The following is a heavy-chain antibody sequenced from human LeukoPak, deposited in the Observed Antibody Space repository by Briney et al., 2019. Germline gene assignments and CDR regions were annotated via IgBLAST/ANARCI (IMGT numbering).Heavy chain of an antibody. Sequence: SVKVSCKASGGTFSSYAISWVRQAPGQGLEWMGRIIPILGIANYAQKFQGRVTITADKSTSTAYMELSSLRSEDTAVYYCATYYYGSGDILDYWGQGTLVTVSS. CDR3: ATYYYGSGDILDY. J-gene: IGHJ4*02. CDR1: GGTFSSYA. CDR2: IIPILGIA. D-gene: IGHD3-10*01. V-gene: IGHV1-69*04.